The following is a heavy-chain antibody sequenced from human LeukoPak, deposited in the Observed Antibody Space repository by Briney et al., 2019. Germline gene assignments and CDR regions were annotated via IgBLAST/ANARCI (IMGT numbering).Heavy chain of an antibody. J-gene: IGHJ6*02. Sequence: PSETLSLTCTVSGGSISSYYWSWIRQPPGKGLEWIGYIYYSGSTNYNPSLKSRVTISVYTSKNQFSLKLSSVTAADTAVYYCARLRGTAPPRYYYYGMDVWGQGTTVTGSS. D-gene: IGHD5-18*01. V-gene: IGHV4-59*08. CDR1: GGSISSYY. CDR2: IYYSGST. CDR3: ARLRGTAPPRYYYYGMDV.